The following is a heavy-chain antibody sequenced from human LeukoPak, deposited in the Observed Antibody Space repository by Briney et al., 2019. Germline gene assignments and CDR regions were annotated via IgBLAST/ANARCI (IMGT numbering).Heavy chain of an antibody. D-gene: IGHD6-6*01. Sequence: SETLSLTCTVSGGSISSYYWSWIRQPAGKGLEWTGRIYTSGSTNYNPSLKSRVTMSVDTSKNQFSLKLSSVTAADTAVYHCARDPGLVAARPGYYYYYMDVWGKGTTVTVSS. V-gene: IGHV4-4*07. CDR3: ARDPGLVAARPGYYYYYMDV. J-gene: IGHJ6*03. CDR2: IYTSGST. CDR1: GGSISSYY.